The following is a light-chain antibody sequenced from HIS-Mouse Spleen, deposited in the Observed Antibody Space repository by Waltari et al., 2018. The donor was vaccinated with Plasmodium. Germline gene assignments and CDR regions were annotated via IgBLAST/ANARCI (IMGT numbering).Light chain of an antibody. CDR1: SSDVGSYYY. CDR2: DVS. CDR3: CSYAGSYTFV. V-gene: IGLV2-11*01. J-gene: IGLJ1*01. Sequence: QSALTQPRSVSGSPGQSVTISCTGTSSDVGSYYYFSWYQQHPGKAPKLMIFDVSKRPSGVPDRFSGSKSGNTASLTISGLQAEDEADYYCCSYAGSYTFVFGTGTKVTVL.